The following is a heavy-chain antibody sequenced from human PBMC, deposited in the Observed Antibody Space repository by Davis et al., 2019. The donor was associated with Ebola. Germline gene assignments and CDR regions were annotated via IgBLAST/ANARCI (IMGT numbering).Heavy chain of an antibody. D-gene: IGHD5-18*01. Sequence: MPLETLSLTCTVSGGSIDSGGYYWSWIRQRPGKGLEWIGYIFYSGSTYYNPSLKSRVTTSIDTSKNQFSLSLRSVTAADTAVYYCARRAGLQYYYGMDVWGKGTTVTVSS. CDR2: IFYSGST. J-gene: IGHJ6*04. CDR1: GGSIDSGGYY. V-gene: IGHV4-31*03. CDR3: ARRAGLQYYYGMDV.